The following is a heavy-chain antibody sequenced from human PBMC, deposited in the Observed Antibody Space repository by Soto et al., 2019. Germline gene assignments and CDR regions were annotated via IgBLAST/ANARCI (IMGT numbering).Heavy chain of an antibody. D-gene: IGHD5-18*01. Sequence: GGSLRLSCAASRFSFSTYAMSWVRQAPGKGLEWVSVITAGGSSTDYAESVKGRFTISRDNSKNTLYLQMSSLGPEDTAVYYCVKERYAQLWLEDYGMDVWGQGTTVTVSS. CDR1: RFSFSTYA. J-gene: IGHJ6*02. CDR3: VKERYAQLWLEDYGMDV. V-gene: IGHV3-23*01. CDR2: ITAGGSST.